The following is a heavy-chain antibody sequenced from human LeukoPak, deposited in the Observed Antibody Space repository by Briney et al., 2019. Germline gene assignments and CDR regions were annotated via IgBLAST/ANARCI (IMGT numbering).Heavy chain of an antibody. CDR2: IINDGTTT. CDR1: GLTFHNTW. J-gene: IGHJ3*01. D-gene: IGHD2/OR15-2a*01. CDR3: ASDGEYAFLV. V-gene: IGHV3-74*01. Sequence: GGALRLSCAASGLTFHNTWMHWIRPAPGKELVWVSRIINDGTTTTYADSVKGRFTISRDNAKNTLYLQMNSLRADDTGVYYCASDGEYAFLVWGQGTMVTVSS.